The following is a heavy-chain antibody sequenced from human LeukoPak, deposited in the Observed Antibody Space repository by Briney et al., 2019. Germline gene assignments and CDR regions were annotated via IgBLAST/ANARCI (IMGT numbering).Heavy chain of an antibody. CDR1: GYTFTNYH. J-gene: IGHJ3*02. D-gene: IGHD1-26*01. Sequence: ASVKVSCKASGYTFTNYHLHWVRQAPGQGLEWMGISNPSGGSTSYAQKFQDRVTMTRDTSTSTVYMELNSLRSEDTAVYYCARATWYGGIPSGAFDIWGQGTMVTVSS. V-gene: IGHV1-46*01. CDR3: ARATWYGGIPSGAFDI. CDR2: SNPSGGST.